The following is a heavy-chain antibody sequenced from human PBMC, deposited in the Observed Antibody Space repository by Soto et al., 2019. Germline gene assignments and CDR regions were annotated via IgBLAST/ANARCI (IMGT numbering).Heavy chain of an antibody. CDR3: ARARATIAAAAIFDC. V-gene: IGHV4-4*02. CDR2: VYRTGST. CDR1: GGSISTSNR. J-gene: IGHJ4*02. D-gene: IGHD6-13*01. Sequence: PSETLSLTCAVPGGSISTSNRWSWVRQPPGNGPEWIGEVYRTGSTNYNPSLESRLTISVDKSKNQFSLKLTSVTAADTAVYYCARARATIAAAAIFDCWGQGTLVTVSS.